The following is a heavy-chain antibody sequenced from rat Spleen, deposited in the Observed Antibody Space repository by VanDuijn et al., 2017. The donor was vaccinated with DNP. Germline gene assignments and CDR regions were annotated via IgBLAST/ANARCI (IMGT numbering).Heavy chain of an antibody. V-gene: IGHV5S10*01. CDR2: ITYDGSRT. J-gene: IGHJ2*01. Sequence: EVQLMESGGGLVQPGRSLKLSCAGSGFTFSNYYMAWVRQAPTKGLEWVATITYDGSRTFYRDSLKGRFTISRENAKSTLYLQMDSLRPEDTATYDCSTALGDAWGQGVMVTVSS. CDR3: STALGDA. D-gene: IGHD1-1*01. CDR1: GFTFSNYY.